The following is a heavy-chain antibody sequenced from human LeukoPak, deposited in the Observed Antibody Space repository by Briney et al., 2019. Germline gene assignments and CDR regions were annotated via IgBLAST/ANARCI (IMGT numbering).Heavy chain of an antibody. CDR3: ARDKSVEDNAWGFEP. J-gene: IGHJ5*02. Sequence: ASVKVSCKASGYTFTSYYMHWVRQPPGQGLEWMGLINPTGGSTGYAQKFQGRVTMTRDMSTSTDYMELSSLRPEDTAIYYCARDKSVEDNAWGFEPWGQGNLGTVSS. CDR2: INPTGGST. CDR1: GYTFTSYY. D-gene: IGHD6-19*01. V-gene: IGHV1-46*03.